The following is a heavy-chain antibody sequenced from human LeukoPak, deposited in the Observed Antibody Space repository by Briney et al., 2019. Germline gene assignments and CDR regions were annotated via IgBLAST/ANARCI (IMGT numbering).Heavy chain of an antibody. D-gene: IGHD6-19*01. V-gene: IGHV1-69*04. CDR1: GGTFSSYA. J-gene: IGHJ3*02. CDR2: IIPILGIA. Sequence: SVKVSCKASGGTFSSYAISWVRQAPGQGLEWMGRIIPILGIANYAQKFQGRVTITADKSTSTAYMELSSLRSEDTAVYYCARDVGAIGGSSGWYVNAFDIWGQGTMVTVSS. CDR3: ARDVGAIGGSSGWYVNAFDI.